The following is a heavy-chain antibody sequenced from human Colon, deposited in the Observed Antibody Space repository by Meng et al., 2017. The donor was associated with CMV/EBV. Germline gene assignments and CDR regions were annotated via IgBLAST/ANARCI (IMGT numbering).Heavy chain of an antibody. CDR1: GYSFTGYY. V-gene: IGHV1-2*06. CDR2: INTDDGDT. J-gene: IGHJ4*02. CDR3: ARDRASLYYQFDS. Sequence: QVQLVQSGFEVKRPGAYVKVSCKASGYSFTGYYLHWLRQAPGQRLEWLGRINTDDGDTKYAPKFRGRATMTRDTSITTAYMELDGLTSDDTATYYCARDRASLYYQFDSWGQGTLVTVSS. D-gene: IGHD5/OR15-5a*01.